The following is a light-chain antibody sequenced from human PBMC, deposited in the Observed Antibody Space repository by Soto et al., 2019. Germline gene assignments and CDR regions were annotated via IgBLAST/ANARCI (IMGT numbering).Light chain of an antibody. J-gene: IGKJ3*01. CDR2: KAS. CDR3: QQYNSYPIT. Sequence: DIQMTQSPSTLSASVGARVTITCRASQSISSWLAWYQQKPGKAPKLLIYKASSLESGVPSRFSRSGSGTEFTLTISSLQPDDFATYYCQQYNSYPITFGPGTKVDIK. V-gene: IGKV1-5*03. CDR1: QSISSW.